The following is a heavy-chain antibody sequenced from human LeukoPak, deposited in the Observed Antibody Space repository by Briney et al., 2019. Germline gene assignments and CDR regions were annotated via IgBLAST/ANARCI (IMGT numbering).Heavy chain of an antibody. CDR3: AKDHLPTYSSSWYFGY. CDR1: GFTFSSYG. CDR2: TSYDGSNK. Sequence: GRSLRLSCAASGFTFSSYGMHWVRQAPGKGLEWVAVTSYDGSNKYYADSVKGRFTISRDNSKNTLYLQMNSLRAEDTAVYYCAKDHLPTYSSSWYFGYWGQGTLVTVSS. D-gene: IGHD6-13*01. J-gene: IGHJ4*02. V-gene: IGHV3-30*18.